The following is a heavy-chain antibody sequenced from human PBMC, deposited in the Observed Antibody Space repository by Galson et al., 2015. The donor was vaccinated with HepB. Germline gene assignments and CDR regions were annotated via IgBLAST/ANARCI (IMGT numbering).Heavy chain of an antibody. CDR3: AKGGYCTTTSCFHTSHYYMDL. CDR2: ISASGGTT. Sequence: SLRLSCAAYELTFSTYAMSWARQAPGKGLEWVSGISASGGTTYHVDSVEGRFTISRDNSKNTLYLQMNSLRAEDTAVYFCAKGGYCTTTSCFHTSHYYMDLWGRGTTVTVSS. CDR1: ELTFSTYA. J-gene: IGHJ6*03. D-gene: IGHD2-2*01. V-gene: IGHV3-23*01.